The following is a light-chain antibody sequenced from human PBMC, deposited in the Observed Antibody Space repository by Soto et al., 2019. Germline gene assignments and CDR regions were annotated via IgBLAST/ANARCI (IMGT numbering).Light chain of an antibody. CDR1: SSNIGAGYD. CDR2: GNN. Sequence: QLVLTQPPSVSGAPGQRVTISCTGSSSNIGAGYDVHWYQQLPGTAPKLLIYGNNNRPSGVPDRFSGSKSGTSASLAITGLQAEDEADYYCQSYDSSLNGWVFGGGTKLTVL. J-gene: IGLJ3*02. CDR3: QSYDSSLNGWV. V-gene: IGLV1-40*01.